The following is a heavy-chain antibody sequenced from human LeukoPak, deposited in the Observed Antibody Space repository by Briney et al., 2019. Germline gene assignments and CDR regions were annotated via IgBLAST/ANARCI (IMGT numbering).Heavy chain of an antibody. V-gene: IGHV1-2*02. Sequence: ASVKVSCKASGYTFTGYYMHWVRQAPGQGLEWMGWINPNSGGTNNAQKFQGRVTMTRDTSISTAYMELSRLRSDDTAVYYCARDRCSGTSCYLTYDYWGQGTLVTVSS. CDR2: INPNSGGT. CDR1: GYTFTGYY. CDR3: ARDRCSGTSCYLTYDY. J-gene: IGHJ4*02. D-gene: IGHD2-2*01.